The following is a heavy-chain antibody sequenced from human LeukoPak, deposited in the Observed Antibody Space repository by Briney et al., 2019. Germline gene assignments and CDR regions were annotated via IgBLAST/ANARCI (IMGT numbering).Heavy chain of an antibody. Sequence: ASVKVSCKASGYTFTGYYMHWVRQAPGQGLEWMGWINPNSGGTNYAQKFQGRVTMTRDTSISTAYMELSRLRSDDTAVYYCARVLDSSGYHSTYGYWGQGTLVTVSS. CDR3: ARVLDSSGYHSTYGY. V-gene: IGHV1-2*02. D-gene: IGHD3-22*01. CDR2: INPNSGGT. CDR1: GYTFTGYY. J-gene: IGHJ4*02.